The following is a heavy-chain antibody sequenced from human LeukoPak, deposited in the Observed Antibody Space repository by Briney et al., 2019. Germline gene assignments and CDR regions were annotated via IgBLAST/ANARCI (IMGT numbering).Heavy chain of an antibody. CDR2: IWYDGSNK. Sequence: GGSLRLSCAASGFTFSSYSMHWVRQAPGKGLEWVAVIWYDGSNKYYADSVKGRFTISRDNSKNTLYLQMNSLRAEDTAVYYCARVRSSGWYGPDAFDIWGQGTMVTVSS. D-gene: IGHD6-19*01. CDR3: ARVRSSGWYGPDAFDI. J-gene: IGHJ3*02. V-gene: IGHV3-33*01. CDR1: GFTFSSYS.